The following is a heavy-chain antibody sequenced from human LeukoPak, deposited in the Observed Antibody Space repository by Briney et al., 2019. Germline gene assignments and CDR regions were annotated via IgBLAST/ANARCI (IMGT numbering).Heavy chain of an antibody. J-gene: IGHJ3*02. CDR3: ARGHLVGGWFKYDAFAI. CDR2: IYYTGST. D-gene: IGHD6-19*01. Sequence: PSETLSLTCAVSGASISGSGYYLGWIRQPPGKGLEWIGNIYYTGSTYYSASLQSRVAISIDMSKNQFSLKLSSVTAADTAVYYCARGHLVGGWFKYDAFAIWGQGTMVTVPS. V-gene: IGHV4-39*07. CDR1: GASISGSGYY.